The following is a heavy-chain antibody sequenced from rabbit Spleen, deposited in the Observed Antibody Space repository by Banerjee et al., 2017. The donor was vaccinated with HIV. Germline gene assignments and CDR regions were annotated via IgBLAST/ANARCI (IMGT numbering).Heavy chain of an antibody. CDR3: VRDLGYDDYSEKGYFNL. D-gene: IGHD2-1*01. J-gene: IGHJ4*01. V-gene: IGHV1S7*01. CDR1: GFDFTSDY. CDR2: IFTAGGTT. Sequence: QLKETGGGLVQPGGSLTLSCKASGFDFTSDYMSWVRQAPGKGLEWIGLIFTAGGTTDYANWVNGRFTISSDNAQNTLYLQLNSLTAADTATYFCVRDLGYDDYSEKGYFNLWAKGPWSPS.